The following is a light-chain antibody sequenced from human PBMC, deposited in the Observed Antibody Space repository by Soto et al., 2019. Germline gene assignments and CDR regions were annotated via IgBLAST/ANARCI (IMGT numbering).Light chain of an antibody. Sequence: EIVLTQSPGTLSFSPGERATLSCRASQSVSSRFLAWYQQKPGQAPRLVIHGASTRATGIPDRFSGSGSGTDFTLTISRLEPEDFAVYYCQQYYISRTFGQGTKVDIK. CDR1: QSVSSRF. CDR3: QQYYISRT. V-gene: IGKV3-20*01. J-gene: IGKJ1*01. CDR2: GAS.